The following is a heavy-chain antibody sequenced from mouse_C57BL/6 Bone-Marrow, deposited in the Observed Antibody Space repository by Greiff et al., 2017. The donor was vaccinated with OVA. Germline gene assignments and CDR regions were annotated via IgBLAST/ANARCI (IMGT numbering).Heavy chain of an antibody. Sequence: VQLQQPGAELVQPGASAKLSCKASGYTFTSYWMHWVKQRPGRGLEWIGRIDPNSGGTKYNEKFKSKATLTVDKPSSTAYMQLSSLTSEDSAVYYCARRGSSYLYFDVWGTGTTVTVSS. D-gene: IGHD1-1*01. CDR1: GYTFTSYW. CDR2: IDPNSGGT. J-gene: IGHJ1*03. V-gene: IGHV1-72*01. CDR3: ARRGSSYLYFDV.